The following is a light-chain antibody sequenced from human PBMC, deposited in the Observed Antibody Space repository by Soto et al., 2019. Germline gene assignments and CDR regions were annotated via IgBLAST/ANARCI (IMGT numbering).Light chain of an antibody. CDR2: ENN. Sequence: QSVLTQPPSVSEAPGQRVTISCTGSSSNIGAGYEAHWYQQVPGTAPKLLIYENNNRPSGVPDRFSGSKSGTSGSLAITGLQAEDEAGYYCQSYESSLSGYVFGTRTKLTVL. CDR3: QSYESSLSGYV. V-gene: IGLV1-40*01. J-gene: IGLJ1*01. CDR1: SSNIGAGYE.